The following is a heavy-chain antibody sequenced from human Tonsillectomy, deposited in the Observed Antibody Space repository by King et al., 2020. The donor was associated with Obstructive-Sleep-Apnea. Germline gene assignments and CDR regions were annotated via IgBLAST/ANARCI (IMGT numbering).Heavy chain of an antibody. V-gene: IGHV7-4-1*02. CDR2: INTNTGMP. J-gene: IGHJ4*02. CDR1: GYTFTSYA. CDR3: ARDQADSGIYGRGGFHY. D-gene: IGHD3-16*01. Sequence: QVQLVQSGSELKKPGASVQVSCKASGYTFTSYALNWVRQAPGQGLEWMGWINTNTGMPTYAQGFTGRFVFSLGTSVSTAYLQISSLKAVDTAIYYCARDQADSGIYGRGGFHYWGQGTLVTVSS.